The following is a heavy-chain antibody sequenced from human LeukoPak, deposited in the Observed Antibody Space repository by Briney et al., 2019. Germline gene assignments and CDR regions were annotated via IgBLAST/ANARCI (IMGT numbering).Heavy chain of an antibody. Sequence: GRSLRLSCAVSGFAFSGDNMKWVRHAPGKGLEWVSFIGTIGSYIKYADSVKGRFTISRDNPKNSLYLQMNSLRAGDTAMYFCARDRAIDIMAYAIWGQGTMVTVSS. V-gene: IGHV3-21*01. CDR3: ARDRAIDIMAYAI. CDR2: IGTIGSYI. D-gene: IGHD5-12*01. J-gene: IGHJ3*02. CDR1: GFAFSGDN.